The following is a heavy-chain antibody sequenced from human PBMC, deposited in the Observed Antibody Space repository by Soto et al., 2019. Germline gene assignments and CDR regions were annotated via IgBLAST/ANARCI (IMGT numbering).Heavy chain of an antibody. J-gene: IGHJ4*02. D-gene: IGHD1-26*01. V-gene: IGHV1-2*02. CDR1: GYTFTVYY. Sequence: GASVKVSCKASGYTFTVYYMHWVRQAPGQGLEWMGWINPKSGGTMYPQKFQGRVTMTWDTSISTAYMALNRLRSDDTAVYYCARDLAKGGGSAGFDYWGQGTLVTVSS. CDR2: INPKSGGT. CDR3: ARDLAKGGGSAGFDY.